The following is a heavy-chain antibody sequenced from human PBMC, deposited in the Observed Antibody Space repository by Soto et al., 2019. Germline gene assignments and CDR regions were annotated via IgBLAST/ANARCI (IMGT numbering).Heavy chain of an antibody. D-gene: IGHD6-13*01. CDR3: ASENSRLTYYSGMDV. J-gene: IGHJ6*02. CDR2: IIPIFGTA. CDR1: GGTFSSYA. V-gene: IGHV1-69*13. Sequence: SVKVSCKASGGTFSSYAVSWVRQAPGQGLEWMGGIIPIFGTANYAQKFQGRVTITADESTSTAYMELSSLRSEDTAVYYCASENSRLTYYSGMDVWGQGTTVTVSS.